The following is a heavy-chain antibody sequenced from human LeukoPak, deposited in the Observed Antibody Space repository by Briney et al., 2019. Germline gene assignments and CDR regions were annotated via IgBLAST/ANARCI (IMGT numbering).Heavy chain of an antibody. CDR1: GFTFDDYT. J-gene: IGHJ4*02. CDR2: ISWDGGST. V-gene: IGHV3-43*01. CDR3: AKGASTLADYDFWSGYHYYFDY. Sequence: GGSLRLSCAASGFTFDDYTMHWVRQAPGKGLEWVSLISWDGGSTYYADSVKGRFTISRDNSKNSLYLQMNSLRTEDTALYYCAKGASTLADYDFWSGYHYYFDYWGQGTLVTVSS. D-gene: IGHD3-3*01.